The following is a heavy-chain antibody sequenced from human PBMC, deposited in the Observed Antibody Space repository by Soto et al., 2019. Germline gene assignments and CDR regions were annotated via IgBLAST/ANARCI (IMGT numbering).Heavy chain of an antibody. Sequence: ASLKVSCKASGYTFTSYGISWVRQAPGQGLEWMGWISAYNGNTNYAQKLQGRVTMTTDTSTSTAYMELRSLRSDDTAVYYCARGGLLLWFGESAEGAFDIWGQGTMVTVSS. J-gene: IGHJ3*02. V-gene: IGHV1-18*01. CDR1: GYTFTSYG. D-gene: IGHD3-10*01. CDR3: ARGGLLLWFGESAEGAFDI. CDR2: ISAYNGNT.